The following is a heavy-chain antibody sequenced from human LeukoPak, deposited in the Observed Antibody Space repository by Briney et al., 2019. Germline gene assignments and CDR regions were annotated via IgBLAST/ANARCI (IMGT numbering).Heavy chain of an antibody. J-gene: IGHJ5*02. D-gene: IGHD3-22*01. CDR3: ARDGLYYYDSSGYPNWFDP. CDR2: MNPNSGNT. Sequence: ASVKVSCKASGYTFTSYDINWVRQATGQGLEWMGWMNPNSGNTGYAQKFQGRVTMTRNTSLNTAYMELSRLRSDDTAVYYCARDGLYYYDSSGYPNWFDPWGQGTLVTVSS. CDR1: GYTFTSYD. V-gene: IGHV1-8*01.